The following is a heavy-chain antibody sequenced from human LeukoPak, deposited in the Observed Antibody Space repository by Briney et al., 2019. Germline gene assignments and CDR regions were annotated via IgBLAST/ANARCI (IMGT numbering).Heavy chain of an antibody. CDR2: IRSDGGDK. V-gene: IGHV3-30*02. Sequence: PGGSLRLSCAASGFTFNRYHMHWVRQAPCKGLEWVAFIRSDGGDKYYADSVKGRFTVSRANSKNTLYVQINSLRPEDTAMYYCAKDGGNWNFEYWGQGTLVTVSS. CDR3: AKDGGNWNFEY. D-gene: IGHD1-20*01. CDR1: GFTFNRYH. J-gene: IGHJ4*02.